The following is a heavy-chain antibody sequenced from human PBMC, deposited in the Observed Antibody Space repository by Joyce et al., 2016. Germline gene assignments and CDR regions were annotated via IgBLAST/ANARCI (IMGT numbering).Heavy chain of an antibody. D-gene: IGHD1-26*01. CDR3: ARDEVGAAAYIDY. CDR2: ISSSSRYI. V-gene: IGHV3-21*01. J-gene: IGHJ4*02. Sequence: EVQLVESGGGLVKPGGSLRLSCAASGFIFSDYTMNWVRQTPGKGLERVSSISSSSRYIYYADSFKGRFTISRDNAKNSLYLQVNSLRADDTAVYYCARDEVGAAAYIDYWGQGTLVTVSS. CDR1: GFIFSDYT.